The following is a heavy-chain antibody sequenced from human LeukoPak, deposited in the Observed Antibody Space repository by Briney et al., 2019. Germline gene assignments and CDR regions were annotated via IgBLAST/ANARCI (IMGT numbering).Heavy chain of an antibody. V-gene: IGHV3-11*01. Sequence: PGGSLRLSCAASGFTFSDYYMTWIRQAPGKGLEWISYISNSGSTIYYADSVKGRFTISRDNAKNSLYLQMNSLRAEDTAVYYCARGTYYYDSSGYYYIDYWGQGTLVTVPS. CDR2: ISNSGSTI. D-gene: IGHD3-22*01. CDR1: GFTFSDYY. J-gene: IGHJ4*02. CDR3: ARGTYYYDSSGYYYIDY.